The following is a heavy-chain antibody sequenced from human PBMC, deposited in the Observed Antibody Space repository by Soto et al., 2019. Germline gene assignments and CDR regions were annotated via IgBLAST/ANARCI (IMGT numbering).Heavy chain of an antibody. J-gene: IGHJ4*02. CDR2: GNAGNDNT. Sequence: QVHLVQSGAEVKKPGASVKVSCKTSGYTFTNNVIHWVRQAPGQRLEWMGWGNAGNDNTKWSREFQGRLTLTKDTSATTAYMELSSLTSEDPAIYFCAREVPYGYSRFDYWGQGTLVTVSS. D-gene: IGHD5-18*01. CDR1: GYTFTNNV. V-gene: IGHV1-3*01. CDR3: AREVPYGYSRFDY.